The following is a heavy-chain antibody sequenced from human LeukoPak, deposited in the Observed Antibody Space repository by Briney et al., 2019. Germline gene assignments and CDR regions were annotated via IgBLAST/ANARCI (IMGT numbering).Heavy chain of an antibody. V-gene: IGHV3-21*01. CDR2: ISRTTTYI. Sequence: GGSLRLSCAASGFTLGYFGMNWVRQAPGKGLEWVSSISRTTTYIYYADSVKGRFTISRDNAKNSLHLQMTNLRDEDTAVYYCARDPDYYGSGTYYNHYFDYWGQGTLVTVSS. D-gene: IGHD3-10*01. J-gene: IGHJ4*02. CDR1: GFTLGYFG. CDR3: ARDPDYYGSGTYYNHYFDY.